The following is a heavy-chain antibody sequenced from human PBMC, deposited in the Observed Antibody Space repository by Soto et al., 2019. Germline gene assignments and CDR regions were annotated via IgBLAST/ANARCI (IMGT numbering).Heavy chain of an antibody. V-gene: IGHV3-48*03. CDR3: ARVAAGY. D-gene: IGHD6-19*01. J-gene: IGHJ4*02. CDR2: ISGSGNIV. Sequence: HPGGSLRLSCAASGFTFSSFEMNWVRQAPGKGLEWLSYISGSGNIVYYADSVEGRFTISRDNAKSSLYLQMNSLRAEDTAVYYCARVAAGYWGQGTLVTVSS. CDR1: GFTFSSFE.